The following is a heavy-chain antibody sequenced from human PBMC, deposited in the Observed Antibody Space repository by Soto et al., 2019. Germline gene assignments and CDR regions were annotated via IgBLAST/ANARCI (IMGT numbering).Heavy chain of an antibody. Sequence: QVQLVQSGAEVKKPGSSVKVSCKASGGTFSSYAISWVRQAPGQGLEWMGGIIPIFGTANYAQKFQGRVTITADESTSKAYMERSSLRAEDTAVYYCAAPGGPVGATHWYFDLWGRGTLVTVSS. V-gene: IGHV1-69*01. D-gene: IGHD1-26*01. J-gene: IGHJ2*01. CDR2: IIPIFGTA. CDR1: GGTFSSYA. CDR3: AAPGGPVGATHWYFDL.